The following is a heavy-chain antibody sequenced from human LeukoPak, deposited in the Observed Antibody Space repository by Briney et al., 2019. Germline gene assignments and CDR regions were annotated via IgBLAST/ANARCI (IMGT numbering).Heavy chain of an antibody. J-gene: IGHJ4*02. D-gene: IGHD3-22*01. Sequence: GASVKVSCKASGGTFSSYAISWVRQAPGQGLEWMGGIIPIFGTANYAQKFQGRVTITADKSTSTAYMELSSLKASDTAMYYCARQGYYDSSGLDYWGQGTLVTVSS. CDR3: ARQGYYDSSGLDY. CDR2: IIPIFGTA. CDR1: GGTFSSYA. V-gene: IGHV1-69*06.